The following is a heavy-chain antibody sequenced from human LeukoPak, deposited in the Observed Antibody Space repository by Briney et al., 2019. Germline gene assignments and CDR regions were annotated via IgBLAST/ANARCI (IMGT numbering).Heavy chain of an antibody. D-gene: IGHD3-3*01. V-gene: IGHV4-59*12. Sequence: GSLRLSCAASGFTFSSYEMNWVRQAPGKGLEWIGDIYYSGTTYYNPSLKSRVTISVDTSKNHFSLNLISVTAADTAVYYCASISILWNGYYSAFDYWGQGALVTVSS. CDR1: GFTFSSYE. CDR3: ASISILWNGYYSAFDY. CDR2: IYYSGTT. J-gene: IGHJ4*02.